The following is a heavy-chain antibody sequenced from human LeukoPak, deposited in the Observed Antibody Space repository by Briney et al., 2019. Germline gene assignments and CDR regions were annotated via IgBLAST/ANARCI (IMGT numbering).Heavy chain of an antibody. J-gene: IGHJ4*02. D-gene: IGHD4-17*01. CDR2: IYSGGST. CDR3: ARGVDGDYSFDY. V-gene: IGHV3-53*01. CDR1: GFTVSSNY. Sequence: GGSLRLSCAASGFTVSSNYMSWVRQAPGKGLEWVSVIYSGGSTYYADSVKCRFTISRDNSKNTLYLQMNSLRAEDTAVYYCARGVDGDYSFDYWGQGTLVTVSS.